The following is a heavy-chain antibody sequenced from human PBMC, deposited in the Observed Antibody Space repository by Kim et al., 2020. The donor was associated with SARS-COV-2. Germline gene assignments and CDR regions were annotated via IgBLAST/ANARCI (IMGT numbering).Heavy chain of an antibody. D-gene: IGHD3-22*01. Sequence: YATACAASVEGRFSISRDDSKNTAYLQMNSLKTEDTAVYYCAAYFDSSGYCWGQGTLVTVSS. J-gene: IGHJ4*02. CDR2: YAT. CDR3: AAYFDSSGYC. V-gene: IGHV3-73*01.